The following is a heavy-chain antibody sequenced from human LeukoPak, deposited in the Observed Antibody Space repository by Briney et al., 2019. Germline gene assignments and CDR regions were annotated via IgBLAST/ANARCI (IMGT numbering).Heavy chain of an antibody. J-gene: IGHJ4*02. V-gene: IGHV4-4*02. Sequence: PSGTLSLTCGVSGGSITNTNYWTWVRQPPGKGLEWIGEVNLQGSTNCNPSLMGRVAISVDKSENHISLQLTSVTAADTAVYYCAREGGPYRPLDYSGQGTLVTVSS. CDR2: VNLQGST. CDR3: AREGGPYRPLDY. CDR1: GGSITNTNY.